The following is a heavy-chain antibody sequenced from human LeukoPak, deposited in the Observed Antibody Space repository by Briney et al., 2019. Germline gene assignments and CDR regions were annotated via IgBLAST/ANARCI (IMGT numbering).Heavy chain of an antibody. D-gene: IGHD3-22*01. CDR1: GFTFSDYY. Sequence: PGGSLRLSCAASGFTFSDYYMSWIRQAPGKGLEWVSVIYSGGSTYYADSVKGRFTISRDNSKNTLYLQMNSLRAEDTAVYYCARLYDSSGYGIDYWGQGTLVTVSS. CDR3: ARLYDSSGYGIDY. CDR2: IYSGGST. J-gene: IGHJ4*02. V-gene: IGHV3-66*04.